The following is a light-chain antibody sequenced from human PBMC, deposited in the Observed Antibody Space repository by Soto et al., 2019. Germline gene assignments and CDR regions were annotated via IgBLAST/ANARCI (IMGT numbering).Light chain of an antibody. CDR3: QRYNGAPYT. CDR2: AAS. CDR1: QGISNY. Sequence: DIPMTQSPSSLSASVGDRVTITCRARQGISNYLAWYQQRPGQVPQVLIYAASTLQSGVPSRFSGRGSGTDFTLTIDSLQAEDVATYYCQRYNGAPYTFGQGTKLEIK. J-gene: IGKJ2*01. V-gene: IGKV1-27*01.